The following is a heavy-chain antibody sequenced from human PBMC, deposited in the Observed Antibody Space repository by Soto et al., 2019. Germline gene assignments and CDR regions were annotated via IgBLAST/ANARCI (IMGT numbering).Heavy chain of an antibody. CDR1: GFAFSSYW. CDR2: IKQDGSEK. Sequence: EVQLVESGGGLVQPGGSLRLSCAASGFAFSSYWMSWVRQAPGKGLEWVANIKQDGSEKYYVDSVEGRFTISRDNAKNSLYLQMNSLRAEDTAVYYCARGDIVGGMDVWGQGTTVTVSS. D-gene: IGHD2-15*01. V-gene: IGHV3-7*05. CDR3: ARGDIVGGMDV. J-gene: IGHJ6*02.